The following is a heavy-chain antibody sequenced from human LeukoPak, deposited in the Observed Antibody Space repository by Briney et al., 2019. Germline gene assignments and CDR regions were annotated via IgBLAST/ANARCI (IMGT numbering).Heavy chain of an antibody. V-gene: IGHV3-23*01. Sequence: GGSLRLSCAASGFTFSSAWLSWVRQAPGKGLEWVSGIGGSGGSTYYADSVKGRFTISRDNSKNTLYLEMNRLRDEDTALYYCARTRESSGRRFDYWGQGTLVTVSS. J-gene: IGHJ4*02. CDR3: ARTRESSGRRFDY. D-gene: IGHD6-19*01. CDR2: IGGSGGST. CDR1: GFTFSSAW.